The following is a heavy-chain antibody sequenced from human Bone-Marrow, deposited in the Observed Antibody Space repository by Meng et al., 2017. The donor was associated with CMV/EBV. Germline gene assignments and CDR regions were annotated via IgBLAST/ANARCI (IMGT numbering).Heavy chain of an antibody. V-gene: IGHV3-13*01. D-gene: IGHD2-2*01. CDR3: ANWLGYCEGASCHGAAL. CDR1: GFTFSSND. CDR2: IGTAGDT. J-gene: IGHJ4*02. Sequence: GESLKISCAASGFTFSSNDMHWVRQTTGKGLEWVSAIGTAGDTYYPGSVKGRFTIARDNSKSTLNLQMNSLRPEDTAVYYCANWLGYCEGASCHGAALWGLGTQVTVSS.